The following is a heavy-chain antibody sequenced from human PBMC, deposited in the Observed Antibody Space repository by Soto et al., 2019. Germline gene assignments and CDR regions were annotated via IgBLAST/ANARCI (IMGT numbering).Heavy chain of an antibody. V-gene: IGHV3-33*01. Sequence: QVQLVESGGGVVQPGRSLRLSCAASGFTFSSYGMHWVRQAPGKGLEWVAVIWYDGNNKYYADSVKGRFTISRDNSKNTLYLQMISLRAEDTAVYYCAREAPYYGMDVWGQGTTVTVSS. J-gene: IGHJ6*02. CDR1: GFTFSSYG. CDR2: IWYDGNNK. CDR3: AREAPYYGMDV.